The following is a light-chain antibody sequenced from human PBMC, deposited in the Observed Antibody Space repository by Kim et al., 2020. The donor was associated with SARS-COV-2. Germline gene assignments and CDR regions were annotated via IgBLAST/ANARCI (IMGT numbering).Light chain of an antibody. V-gene: IGLV3-1*01. J-gene: IGLJ2*01. Sequence: VSPGQTASITCSGARLGQKYVCWYQQKPGQSPEVVIYQDTKRPSGIPERFSGSNSGNTATLTISGTRDVDEADYYCQVWDSTTTVFGGGTQLTVL. CDR3: QVWDSTTTV. CDR1: RLGQKY. CDR2: QDT.